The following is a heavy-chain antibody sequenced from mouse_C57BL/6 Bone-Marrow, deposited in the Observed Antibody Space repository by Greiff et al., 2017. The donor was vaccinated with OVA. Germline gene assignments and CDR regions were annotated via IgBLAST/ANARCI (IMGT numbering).Heavy chain of an antibody. V-gene: IGHV1-81*01. Sequence: QVQLKESGAELARPGASVKLSCKASGYTFTSYGISWVKQRTGQGLEWIGEIYPRSGNTYYNEKFKGKATLTADKSSSTAYMELRSLTSEDSAVYVCARERLLRLYYWGQGTTLTVSS. D-gene: IGHD1-1*01. CDR1: GYTFTSYG. J-gene: IGHJ2*01. CDR3: ARERLLRLYY. CDR2: IYPRSGNT.